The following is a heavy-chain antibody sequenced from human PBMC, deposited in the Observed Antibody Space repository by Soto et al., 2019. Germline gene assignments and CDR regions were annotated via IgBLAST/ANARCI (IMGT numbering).Heavy chain of an antibody. CDR3: AKSFCSSSSCFFLWVDP. Sequence: GGSLRLSCAASGFTFSSYAMSWVRQAPGKGLEWVSAISGSGGSTYYAESVKGRFSVSRDNSKDTLFLEMNNLRDDDTAIYYCAKSFCSSSSCFFLWVDPWGPGTLVTVSS. D-gene: IGHD2-2*01. CDR1: GFTFSSYA. CDR2: ISGSGGST. J-gene: IGHJ5*02. V-gene: IGHV3-23*01.